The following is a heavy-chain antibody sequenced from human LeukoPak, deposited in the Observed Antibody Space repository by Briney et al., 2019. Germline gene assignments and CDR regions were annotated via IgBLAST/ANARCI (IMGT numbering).Heavy chain of an antibody. CDR2: IYYSGST. J-gene: IGHJ5*01. Sequence: PSETLSLTCTVSGGSISSYYWSWIRQPPGKGLEWIGYIYYSGSTNYNPSLKSRVTISVDTSKNQFSLKLNSVTPEDTAVYYCAREGAHWFDSWGQGTLVTVSS. V-gene: IGHV4-59*12. CDR3: AREGAHWFDS. D-gene: IGHD3-16*01. CDR1: GGSISSYY.